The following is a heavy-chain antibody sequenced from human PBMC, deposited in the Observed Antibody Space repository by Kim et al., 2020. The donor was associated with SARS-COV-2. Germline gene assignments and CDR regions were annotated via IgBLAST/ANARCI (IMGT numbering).Heavy chain of an antibody. Sequence: ADSVTGRFTISRRNAKNSLYLQMNSLSTEDTALYYCAKTYSLLLPWFYPWGQGTLVTVSS. D-gene: IGHD2-15*01. J-gene: IGHJ5*02. V-gene: IGHV3-9*01. CDR3: AKTYSLLLPWFYP.